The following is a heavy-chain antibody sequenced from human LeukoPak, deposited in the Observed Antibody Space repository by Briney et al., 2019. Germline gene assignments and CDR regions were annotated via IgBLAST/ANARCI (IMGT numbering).Heavy chain of an antibody. V-gene: IGHV4-59*01. Sequence: SETLSLTCTVSGGSISSYCWSWIRQPPGKGLEWIGYIYYSGSTNYNPSLKSRVTISVDTSKNQFSLKLSSVTAADTAVYYCARGRRDSSGYYYFDYWGQGTLVTVSS. D-gene: IGHD3-22*01. CDR2: IYYSGST. CDR1: GGSISSYC. CDR3: ARGRRDSSGYYYFDY. J-gene: IGHJ4*02.